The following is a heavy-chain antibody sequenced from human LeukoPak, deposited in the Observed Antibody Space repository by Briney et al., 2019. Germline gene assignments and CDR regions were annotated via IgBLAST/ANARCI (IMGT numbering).Heavy chain of an antibody. CDR2: VSYDGSYK. D-gene: IGHD1-1*01. Sequence: GGSLRLSCATSGFTFTCYGMHWVRQAPGKGLEWVAVVSYDGSYKYYADSVKGRFTISRDNSKNTLYLQMNSLRAEDTAVYYCARAPGYGAAYYFDYWGQGTLVTVSS. CDR3: ARAPGYGAAYYFDY. J-gene: IGHJ4*02. CDR1: GFTFTCYG. V-gene: IGHV3-30*19.